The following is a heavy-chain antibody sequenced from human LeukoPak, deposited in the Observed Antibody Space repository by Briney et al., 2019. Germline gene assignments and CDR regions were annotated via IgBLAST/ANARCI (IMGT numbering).Heavy chain of an antibody. V-gene: IGHV3-53*01. CDR3: ASWPVGWYGEDS. CDR2: IYGGGST. D-gene: IGHD6-19*01. J-gene: IGHJ4*02. Sequence: GGSLRLSCAATGLSVSSNFMSWVRQAPGKGLEWVSVIYGGGSTYYAESVKGRFTISRDTTKNTLYLQMNSLRVEETAVYYCASWPVGWYGEDSWGQGTLVTVSS. CDR1: GLSVSSNF.